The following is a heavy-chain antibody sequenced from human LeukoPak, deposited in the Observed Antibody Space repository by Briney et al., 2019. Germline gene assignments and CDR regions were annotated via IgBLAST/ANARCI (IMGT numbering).Heavy chain of an antibody. Sequence: SETLSLTCAVYGGSFSGYYWSWIRQPPGKGLEWIGEINHSGSTYYNPSLKSRVTISVDTSKNQFSLKLSSVTAADTAVCYCARYYSSSWYMGWFDPWGQGTLVTVSS. J-gene: IGHJ5*02. V-gene: IGHV4-34*09. D-gene: IGHD6-13*01. CDR1: GGSFSGYY. CDR2: INHSGST. CDR3: ARYYSSSWYMGWFDP.